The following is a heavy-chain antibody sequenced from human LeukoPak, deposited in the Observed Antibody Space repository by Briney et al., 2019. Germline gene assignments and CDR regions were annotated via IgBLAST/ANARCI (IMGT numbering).Heavy chain of an antibody. V-gene: IGHV1-2*02. Sequence: ASVKVSCKASGYTFTGYYMHWVRQAPGQGLEWMGWINPNSGGTNYAQKLQGRVTMTRDTSISTAYMELSSLRSEDTAVYYCARGFSSGWYLAFDYWGQGTLVTVSS. CDR3: ARGFSSGWYLAFDY. CDR1: GYTFTGYY. CDR2: INPNSGGT. D-gene: IGHD6-19*01. J-gene: IGHJ4*02.